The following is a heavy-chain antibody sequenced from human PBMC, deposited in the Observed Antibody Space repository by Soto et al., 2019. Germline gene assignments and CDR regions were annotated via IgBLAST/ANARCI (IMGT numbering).Heavy chain of an antibody. CDR3: ARTSSSWDFDY. Sequence: EVQLVESGGGLIQPGGSLRLSCAASGFTVSSNYMSWVRQAPGKGLEWVSVIYSGGSTYYADSVKGRFTISRDNSKNTLYLQMNNLRAEDTAVYYCARTSSSWDFDYWGQGTLVTVSS. CDR2: IYSGGST. J-gene: IGHJ4*02. CDR1: GFTVSSNY. V-gene: IGHV3-53*01. D-gene: IGHD6-13*01.